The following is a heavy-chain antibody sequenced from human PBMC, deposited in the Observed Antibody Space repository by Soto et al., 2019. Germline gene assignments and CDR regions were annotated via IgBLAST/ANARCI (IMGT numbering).Heavy chain of an antibody. CDR2: INPLKGDT. CDR3: ARVKVPAAVLGAFDV. D-gene: IGHD2-2*01. Sequence: QAQLVQSGGEMKKAGASVKVSCKASGYTFTTYGITWVRQAPGQGLDWMGWINPLKGDTKSAANFQDRVTMTTDTSTRTAYMELRSIRCDDTAVYYCARVKVPAAVLGAFDVWGQGTLVTVSS. CDR1: GYTFTTYG. J-gene: IGHJ3*01. V-gene: IGHV1-18*01.